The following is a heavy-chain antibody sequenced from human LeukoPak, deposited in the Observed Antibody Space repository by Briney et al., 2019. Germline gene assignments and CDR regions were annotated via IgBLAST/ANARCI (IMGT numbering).Heavy chain of an antibody. V-gene: IGHV3-33*01. CDR1: GFTFSNYG. CDR2: IWYDGNNK. CDR3: ARNYGSGRGSDALDI. J-gene: IGHJ3*02. D-gene: IGHD3-10*01. Sequence: GRSLRLSCAASGFTFSNYGMHWVRQAPGKGQEWVAVIWYDGNNKNYADSVKGRFTISRDNSKNTLYLQMNSLRAEDTAVYYCARNYGSGRGSDALDIWGQGTMVTVSS.